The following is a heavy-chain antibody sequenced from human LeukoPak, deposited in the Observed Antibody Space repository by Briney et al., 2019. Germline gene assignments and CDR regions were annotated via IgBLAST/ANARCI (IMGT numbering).Heavy chain of an antibody. CDR1: GFTFSSYA. Sequence: GGSLRLSCAASGFTFSSYAMHWVRQAPGKGLEWVAVISYDGSNKYYADSVKGRFTISRDNSKNTLYLQMNSLRAEDTAVYYCASTEYSSSLRAFDIWGQGTMVTVSS. D-gene: IGHD6-13*01. CDR3: ASTEYSSSLRAFDI. V-gene: IGHV3-30-3*01. CDR2: ISYDGSNK. J-gene: IGHJ3*02.